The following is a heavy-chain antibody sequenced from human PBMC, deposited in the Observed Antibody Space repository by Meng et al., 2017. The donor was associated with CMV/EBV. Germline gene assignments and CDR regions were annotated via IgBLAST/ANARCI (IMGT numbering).Heavy chain of an antibody. CDR2: IYYSGST. V-gene: IGHV4-61*01. CDR3: ARSPGAITNWFDP. Sequence: SETLSLTCTVSGGSVRSGSYYWSWIRQPPGKGLEWIGYIYYSGSTNYNPSLKSRVTISVDTSKNQFSLKLSSVTAADTAVYYCARSPGAITNWFDPWGQGTLVTVSS. J-gene: IGHJ5*02. D-gene: IGHD1-26*01. CDR1: GGSVRSGSYY.